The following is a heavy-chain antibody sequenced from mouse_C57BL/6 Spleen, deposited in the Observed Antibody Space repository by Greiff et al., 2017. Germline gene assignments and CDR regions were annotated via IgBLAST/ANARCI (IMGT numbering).Heavy chain of an antibody. V-gene: IGHV2-9-1*01. CDR3: ARNRGYGEDY. CDR1: GFSLTSYA. Sequence: QVQLQQSGPGLVAPSQSLSITCTVSGFSLTSYAISWVRQPPGKGLEWLGVIWTGGGTNYNSPLKSRLNISKDNSKSQVFLKVNSIQTDDTARDYCARNRGYGEDYWGQGTTLTVSS. J-gene: IGHJ2*01. D-gene: IGHD3-1*01. CDR2: IWTGGGT.